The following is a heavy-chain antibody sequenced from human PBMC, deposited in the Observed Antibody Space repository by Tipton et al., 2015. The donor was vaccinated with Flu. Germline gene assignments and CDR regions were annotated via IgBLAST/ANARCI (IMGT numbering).Heavy chain of an antibody. V-gene: IGHV3-11*01. J-gene: IGHJ6*03. D-gene: IGHD5-24*01. CDR3: ARGPLEPIYYYYYMDV. CDR2: ISSSGSTI. CDR1: GFTFSDYY. Sequence: SLRLSCAASGFTFSDYYMSWIRQAPGKGLEWVSYISSSGSTIYYADSVKGRFTISRDNAKNSLHLQMNSLRAEDTAVYYCARGPLEPIYYYYYMDVWGKGTTVTVSS.